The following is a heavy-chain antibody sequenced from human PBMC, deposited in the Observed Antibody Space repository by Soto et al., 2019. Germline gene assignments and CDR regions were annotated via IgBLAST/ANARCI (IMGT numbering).Heavy chain of an antibody. V-gene: IGHV3-64*01. Sequence: EVQLVESGGGLVQPGGSLRLSCAASGFTFSSYAMHWVRQAPGKGLEYVSAISSNGGSTYYANSVKGRFTISRDNSKNTLYLQMGGLRAEDMAVYYCARDPRNWGQGTLVTVSS. CDR1: GFTFSSYA. CDR2: ISSNGGST. CDR3: ARDPRN. J-gene: IGHJ4*02.